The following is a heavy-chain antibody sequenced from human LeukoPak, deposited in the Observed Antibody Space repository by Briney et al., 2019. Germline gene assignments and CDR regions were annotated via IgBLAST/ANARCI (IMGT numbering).Heavy chain of an antibody. D-gene: IGHD1-1*01. V-gene: IGHV3-21*01. J-gene: IGHJ4*02. CDR1: GFTFSSYS. CDR3: ARDWQNNWNDDEYFAPLDY. CDR2: ISSSSSYI. Sequence: PGGSLRLSCAASGFTFSSYSMNWVRQAPGKGLEWVSSISSSSSYIYYADSVKGRFTISRDNAKNSLYLQMNSLRAEDTAVYYCARDWQNNWNDDEYFAPLDYWGQGTLVTVSS.